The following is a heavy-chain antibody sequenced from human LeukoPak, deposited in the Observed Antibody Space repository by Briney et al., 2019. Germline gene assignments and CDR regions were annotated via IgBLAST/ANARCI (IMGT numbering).Heavy chain of an antibody. CDR1: GYSISSGYY. J-gene: IGHJ4*02. CDR3: VVATIPSTLDY. CDR2: IYHSGST. Sequence: SETLSLTCAVSGYSISSGYYWGWIRQPPGKGLEWIGSIYHSGSTYYNPSLKSRVTISVDTSKNQFSLKLSSVTAADTAVYYCVVATIPSTLDYWGQGTLVTVSS. D-gene: IGHD5-12*01. V-gene: IGHV4-38-2*01.